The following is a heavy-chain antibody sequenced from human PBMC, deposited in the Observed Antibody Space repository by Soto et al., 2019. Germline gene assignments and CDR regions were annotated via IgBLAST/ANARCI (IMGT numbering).Heavy chain of an antibody. CDR2: ISSSSGPI. Sequence: EVQLVEFGGGLVQPGGSRRLSCAASGFTFSSYSMNWVRQAPGKGLEWVSYISSSSGPIYYADSVKGRFTISRDNAKNSLYLQMNSLRAEDTAVYYCARGWLGGVASIRGDYWGQGIRVTVSS. CDR1: GFTFSSYS. D-gene: IGHD5-12*01. V-gene: IGHV3-48*01. CDR3: ARGWLGGVASIRGDY. J-gene: IGHJ4*02.